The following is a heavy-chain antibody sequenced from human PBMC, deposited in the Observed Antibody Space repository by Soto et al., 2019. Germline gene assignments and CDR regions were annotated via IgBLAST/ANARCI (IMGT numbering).Heavy chain of an antibody. V-gene: IGHV3-23*01. CDR1: GFTFSIYA. D-gene: IGHD6-13*01. Sequence: PGESLKISCAASGFTFSIYAMGWVRQVPGKGLEWVSAISGSGGSTYYADSVKGRFTISRDNSKNTLYLQMNSLRAEDTAVYYCAKGYGSSWYAWFDPWGQGTLVTVSS. CDR3: AKGYGSSWYAWFDP. J-gene: IGHJ5*02. CDR2: ISGSGGST.